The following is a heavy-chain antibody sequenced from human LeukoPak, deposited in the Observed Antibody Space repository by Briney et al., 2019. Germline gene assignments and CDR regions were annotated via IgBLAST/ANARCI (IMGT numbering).Heavy chain of an antibody. J-gene: IGHJ5*02. Sequence: PSETLSLTCAVYGGSFSGYYWSWIRQPPGKGLEWIGEINHSGSTNYNPSLKSRVTISVDTSKNQFSLKLSSVTAADTAVYYCARKLLKRGYSYGSPAGWFDPWGQGTLVTVSS. CDR2: INHSGST. CDR3: ARKLLKRGYSYGSPAGWFDP. D-gene: IGHD5-18*01. CDR1: GGSFSGYY. V-gene: IGHV4-34*01.